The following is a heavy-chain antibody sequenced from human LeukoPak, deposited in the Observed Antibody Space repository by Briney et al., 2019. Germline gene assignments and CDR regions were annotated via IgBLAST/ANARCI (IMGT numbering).Heavy chain of an antibody. D-gene: IGHD4-17*01. V-gene: IGHV3-23*01. CDR1: GFTFSNYA. J-gene: IGHJ4*02. CDR2: ISVTGVST. CDR3: AKALNYGDSRYFDY. Sequence: PGGSLRLSCAASGFTFSNYAMSWVRQAPGKGLEWVSFISVTGVSTYYADAVMGRFTVSRDKSKNTLSLQMNSLRAEDTAVYYCAKALNYGDSRYFDYWGQGTLVTVSS.